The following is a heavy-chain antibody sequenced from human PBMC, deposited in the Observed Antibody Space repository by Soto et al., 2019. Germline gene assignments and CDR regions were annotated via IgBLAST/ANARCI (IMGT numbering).Heavy chain of an antibody. D-gene: IGHD6-19*01. V-gene: IGHV3-48*02. CDR2: ISSSSSTI. CDR1: GFTFSSYN. Sequence: PGVSLRLSCAASGFTFSSYNMNWVRQAPGKGLEWVSFISSSSSTIYYADSVKGRFTISRDNAKNSLYLQMNSLRDEDTALYYCARVSLARSGWYLRYGMDVWGQGTTVTVSS. J-gene: IGHJ6*02. CDR3: ARVSLARSGWYLRYGMDV.